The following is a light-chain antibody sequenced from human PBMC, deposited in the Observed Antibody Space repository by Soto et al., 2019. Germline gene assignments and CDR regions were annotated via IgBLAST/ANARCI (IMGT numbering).Light chain of an antibody. CDR3: ASYASSNPVL. Sequence: QSVLTQPASVSGSPGQSITISCTGTSSDIGGYNYVSWYQQHPGKAPKLMIYDVSDRPSGVSNRFSGSKSGNTASLTISGLQAEDEADYYCASYASSNPVLFGGGPQLTVL. CDR2: DVS. J-gene: IGLJ2*01. CDR1: SSDIGGYNY. V-gene: IGLV2-14*03.